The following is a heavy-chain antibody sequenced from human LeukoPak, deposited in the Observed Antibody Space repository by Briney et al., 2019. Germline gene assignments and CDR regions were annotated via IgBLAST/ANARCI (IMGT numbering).Heavy chain of an antibody. D-gene: IGHD6-6*01. V-gene: IGHV4-59*01. Sequence: NPSETLSLTCTVSGGSISSYYWSWIRQPPGKGLEWIGYIYYSGSTNYNPSLKSRVTISVDTSKNQFSLKLSSVTAADTAVYYCARGVAARPNRSYYYYYYMDVWGKGTTVTVSS. J-gene: IGHJ6*03. CDR3: ARGVAARPNRSYYYYYYMDV. CDR1: GGSISSYY. CDR2: IYYSGST.